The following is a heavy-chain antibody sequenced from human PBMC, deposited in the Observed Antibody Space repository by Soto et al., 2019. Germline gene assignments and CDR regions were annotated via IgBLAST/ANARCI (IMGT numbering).Heavy chain of an antibody. CDR3: AREGACGGDCYRGYYYYGMDV. CDR2: MNPNSGNT. J-gene: IGHJ6*02. D-gene: IGHD2-21*02. CDR1: GYTFTSYD. Sequence: ASVKVSFKASGYTFTSYDINWVRQATGQGLEWMGWMNPNSGNTGYAQKFQGRVTMTRNTSISTAYMELSSLRSEDTAVYYCAREGACGGDCYRGYYYYGMDVWGQGTTVTVS. V-gene: IGHV1-8*01.